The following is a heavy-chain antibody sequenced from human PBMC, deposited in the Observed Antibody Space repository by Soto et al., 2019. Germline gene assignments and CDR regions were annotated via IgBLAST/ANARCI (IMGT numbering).Heavy chain of an antibody. D-gene: IGHD2-15*01. CDR3: AREVVVATYYYYGMDV. Sequence: QVQLQESGPGLVKPSETLSLTCTVSGGSVSSGSYYWSWIRQPPGKGLEWIGYIYYSGSTNYNPSLTSRVTISVDTSKNQFSLKLSSVTAADTAVYYCAREVVVATYYYYGMDVWGQGTTVTVSS. J-gene: IGHJ6*02. CDR2: IYYSGST. CDR1: GGSVSSGSYY. V-gene: IGHV4-61*01.